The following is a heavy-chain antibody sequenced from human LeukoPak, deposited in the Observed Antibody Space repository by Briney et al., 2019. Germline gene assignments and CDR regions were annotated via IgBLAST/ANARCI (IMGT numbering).Heavy chain of an antibody. V-gene: IGHV3-23*01. CDR3: AKAEGYDILTGLDY. CDR2: IGASGGST. Sequence: GGSLRLSCAASAFTFSSYHMNWVRQAPGKGLEWVSGIGASGGSTYYADSVKGRFTISRDNSKNTLYLQMNSLRTEDTAVYYCAKAEGYDILTGLDYWGQGTLVTVSS. CDR1: AFTFSSYH. D-gene: IGHD3-9*01. J-gene: IGHJ4*02.